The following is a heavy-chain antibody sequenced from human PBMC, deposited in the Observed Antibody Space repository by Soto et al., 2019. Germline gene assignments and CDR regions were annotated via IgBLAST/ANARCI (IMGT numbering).Heavy chain of an antibody. J-gene: IGHJ4*02. CDR3: AKVWGLDQLLFDY. CDR1: GFTFSSYA. V-gene: IGHV3-23*01. D-gene: IGHD2-2*01. CDR2: ISGSGGST. Sequence: EVQLLESGGGLVQPGGSLRLSCAASGFTFSSYAMSWVRQAPGKGLEWVSAISGSGGSTYYADSVKGRFTISRDNSKNTLYLQMNSLRAEDTAVYYSAKVWGLDQLLFDYWGQGTLVTVSS.